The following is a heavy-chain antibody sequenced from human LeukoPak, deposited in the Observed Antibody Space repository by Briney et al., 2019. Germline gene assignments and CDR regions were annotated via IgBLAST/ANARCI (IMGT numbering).Heavy chain of an antibody. CDR3: ARGTVTADDAFYI. V-gene: IGHV4-61*01. CDR1: GGSVSSGSYY. D-gene: IGHD2-21*02. J-gene: IGHJ3*02. CDR2: IYYSGNT. Sequence: SETLSLTCTVSGGSVSSGSYYWSWIRQPPGKGLEWIGYIYYSGNTNYNPSLKSRVTISVDTSKNQFSLKLSSVTAADTAVYYCARGTVTADDAFYIWGQGTMVTVSS.